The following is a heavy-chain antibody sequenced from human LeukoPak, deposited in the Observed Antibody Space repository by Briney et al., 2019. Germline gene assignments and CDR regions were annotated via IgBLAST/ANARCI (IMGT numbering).Heavy chain of an antibody. CDR3: ARGKAEYYYDSSGYYCNYFDY. V-gene: IGHV4-30-2*01. Sequence: SETLSLTCAVSGGSISSGGYSWSWIRQPPGKGLEWIGYIYHSGSTYNPSLKSRVTISVDRSKNQFSLKLSSVTAADTAVYYCARGKAEYYYDSSGYYCNYFDYWGQGTLVTVSS. J-gene: IGHJ4*02. CDR2: IYHSGST. D-gene: IGHD3-22*01. CDR1: GGSISSGGYS.